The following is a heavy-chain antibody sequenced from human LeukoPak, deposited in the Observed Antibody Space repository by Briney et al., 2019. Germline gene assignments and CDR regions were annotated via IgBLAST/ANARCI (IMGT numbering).Heavy chain of an antibody. D-gene: IGHD5-18*01. CDR2: MNPDGGQK. CDR3: ARDVGYRSWFDP. J-gene: IGHJ5*02. Sequence: PGGSLRLSCAASGFTFSTYWMTWVRQAPGKGLEWVANMNPDGGQKYYVDSVKGRFTISRDNVKNSLYLQMNSLTAEDTAMYYCARDVGYRSWFDPWGQGTLVTVSS. V-gene: IGHV3-7*01. CDR1: GFTFSTYW.